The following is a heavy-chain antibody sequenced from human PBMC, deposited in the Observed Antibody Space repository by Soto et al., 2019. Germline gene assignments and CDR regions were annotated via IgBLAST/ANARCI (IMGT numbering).Heavy chain of an antibody. J-gene: IGHJ4*02. D-gene: IGHD3-3*01. CDR3: ARAPVGLDTISYFDY. CDR1: GDSVSSVGFH. CDR2: IYNGGST. Sequence: SETLSLTCTVSGDSVSSVGFHWAWLRRPPGKGLEWIGYIYNGGSTYYRPSLESRMNMSLDATRNHYSLRLTSVTAADTAVYFCARAPVGLDTISYFDYWGQVKLVT. V-gene: IGHV4-30-4*01.